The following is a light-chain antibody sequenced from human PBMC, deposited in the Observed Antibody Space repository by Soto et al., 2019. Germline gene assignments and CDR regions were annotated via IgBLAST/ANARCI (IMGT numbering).Light chain of an antibody. Sequence: ESVLTLSPGTLSLSPRERATLSCRAGQSVSSSYLAWYQQKPGQAPRLLIYGASSRATGIPDRFSGSGSGTDFTLTISRLEPADFAVYYCQQYGSSPPITFGQGTRLEIK. V-gene: IGKV3-20*01. CDR2: GAS. J-gene: IGKJ5*01. CDR3: QQYGSSPPIT. CDR1: QSVSSSY.